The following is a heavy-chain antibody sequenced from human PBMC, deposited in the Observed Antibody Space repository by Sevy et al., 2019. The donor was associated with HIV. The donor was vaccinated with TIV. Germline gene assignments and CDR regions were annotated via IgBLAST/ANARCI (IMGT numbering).Heavy chain of an antibody. V-gene: IGHV1-69*13. D-gene: IGHD3-22*01. Sequence: ASVKVSCKASGGSFTSFVLNWVRLAPGQGLEWMGGIVTSIGPAKYAQKFQGRVTITADESTSTTYMELSSLRSEDTAIYYCARPQYDSTGYYPLYFYAMDVWGQGTTVTVSS. J-gene: IGHJ6*02. CDR3: ARPQYDSTGYYPLYFYAMDV. CDR2: IVTSIGPA. CDR1: GGSFTSFV.